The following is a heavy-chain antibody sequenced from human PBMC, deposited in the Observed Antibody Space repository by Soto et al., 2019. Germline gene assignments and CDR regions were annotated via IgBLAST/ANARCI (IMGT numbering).Heavy chain of an antibody. CDR1: GYSFTSYW. V-gene: IGHV5-51*01. CDR2: IYLVDSDT. D-gene: IGHD6-19*01. J-gene: IGHJ3*02. Sequence: GESLKIWGKGSGYSFTSYWIGRVRQMPGKRLELMGIIYLVDSDTRYSPCFQGQVTISADKSIRTAYLQWSSLKASDTAMYYCARCPVPGLAFDIWGQGTMVTVSS. CDR3: ARCPVPGLAFDI.